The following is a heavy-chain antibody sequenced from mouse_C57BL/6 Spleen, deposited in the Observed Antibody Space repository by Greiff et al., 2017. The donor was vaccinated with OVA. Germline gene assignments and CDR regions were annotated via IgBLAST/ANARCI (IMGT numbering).Heavy chain of an antibody. D-gene: IGHD1-1*01. CDR3: ATPYCYGSTFDY. CDR1: GYTFTSYW. J-gene: IGHJ2*01. V-gene: IGHV1-64*01. CDR2: IHPNSGST. Sequence: QVQLQQPGAELVKPGASVKLSCKASGYTFTSYWMHWVKQRPGQGLEWIGMIHPNSGSTNYNEKFKSKATLTVDKSSSTAYMQLSSLTSEDSAVYYCATPYCYGSTFDYWGQGTTLTVSS.